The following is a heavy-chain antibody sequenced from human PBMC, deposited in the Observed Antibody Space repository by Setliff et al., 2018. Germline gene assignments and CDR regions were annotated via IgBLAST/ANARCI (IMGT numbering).Heavy chain of an antibody. J-gene: IGHJ4*02. D-gene: IGHD3-16*01. V-gene: IGHV4-31*03. CDR2: IYYRGTT. CDR3: ARDEGGFLQLDH. CDR1: GGSINSGGYY. Sequence: PSETLSLTCSVSGGSINSGGYYWTWIRRRPGRGLEWIGHIYYRGTTHYNESLKSRVAIFIDTSRNHFSLSLTSVTAADTAMYYCARDEGGFLQLDHWGLGNLVT.